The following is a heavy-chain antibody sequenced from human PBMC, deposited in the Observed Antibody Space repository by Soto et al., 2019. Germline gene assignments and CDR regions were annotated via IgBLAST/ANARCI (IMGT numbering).Heavy chain of an antibody. CDR3: ARVPVVAAHVIYYYYGMDV. CDR1: GFTFSSYA. D-gene: IGHD2-15*01. CDR2: ISYDGSNK. V-gene: IGHV3-30-3*01. J-gene: IGHJ6*02. Sequence: GGSLRLSCAASGFTFSSYAMHWVRQAPGKGLEWVAVISYDGSNKYYADSVKGRFTISRDNSKNTLYLQMNSLRAEDTAVYYCARVPVVAAHVIYYYYGMDVWGQGTTVTVSS.